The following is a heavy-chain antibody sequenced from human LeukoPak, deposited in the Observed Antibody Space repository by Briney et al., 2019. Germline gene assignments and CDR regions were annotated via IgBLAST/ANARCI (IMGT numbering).Heavy chain of an antibody. V-gene: IGHV3-11*01. D-gene: IGHD1-26*01. J-gene: IGHJ5*02. Sequence: PGGSLRLSCAASGFNFSAFYMAWIRQSPEKGLEWVSYISPSSSSLYYADSVRGRFTVSRDNGNNSLFLQLDSLTVADTAVYYCAVGKRRFAPWGQGTLVTVSS. CDR2: ISPSSSSL. CDR1: GFNFSAFY. CDR3: AVGKRRFAP.